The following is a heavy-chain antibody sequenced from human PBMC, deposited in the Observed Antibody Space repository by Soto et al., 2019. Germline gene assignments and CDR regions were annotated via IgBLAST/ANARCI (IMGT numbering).Heavy chain of an antibody. CDR2: IYWNDDK. V-gene: IGHV2-5*01. J-gene: IGHJ5*02. D-gene: IGHD3-22*01. Sequence: QITLKESGPTLVKPTQTLTLTCTLSGFSHSTSGVAVGWIRQPPGKALEWLGHIYWNDDKYYSTSLKSRLSLTKDTSKNQVVLTMTNVDPVDTGTYYCARLFSSALYSYDLWGQGTLVTVSS. CDR1: GFSHSTSGVA. CDR3: ARLFSSALYSYDL.